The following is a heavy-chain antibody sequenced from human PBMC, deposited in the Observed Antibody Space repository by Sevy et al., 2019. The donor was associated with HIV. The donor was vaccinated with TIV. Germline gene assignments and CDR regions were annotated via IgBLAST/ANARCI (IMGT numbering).Heavy chain of an antibody. CDR2: ISGSGGST. J-gene: IGHJ4*02. CDR1: GFTFSSYA. Sequence: GGSLRLSCAASGFTFSSYAMSWVRQAPGKGLEWVSAISGSGGSTYYADSVKGRFTISRDNSKNTLYLQMISLGAEDTAVYYCAKQLGEVTVYYFDYWGQGTLVTVSS. D-gene: IGHD3-10*01. CDR3: AKQLGEVTVYYFDY. V-gene: IGHV3-23*01.